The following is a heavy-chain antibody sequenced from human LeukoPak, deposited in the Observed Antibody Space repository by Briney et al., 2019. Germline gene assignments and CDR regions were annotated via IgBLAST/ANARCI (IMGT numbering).Heavy chain of an antibody. CDR1: GFTFSKSA. D-gene: IGHD4-17*01. CDR2: ISGSGGDT. Sequence: GGSLRLSCVASGFTFSKSAMSWVRQPPGKGLEWVSAISGSGGDTYYADSVKGRFTISRDNSKNTLYLQMNSLRAEDTAVYYCAKYRGYGDMYYFDYWGQGTLVTVSS. J-gene: IGHJ4*02. V-gene: IGHV3-23*01. CDR3: AKYRGYGDMYYFDY.